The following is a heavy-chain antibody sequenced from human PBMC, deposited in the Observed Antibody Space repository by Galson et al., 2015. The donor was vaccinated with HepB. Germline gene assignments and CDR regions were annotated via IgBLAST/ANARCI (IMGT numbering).Heavy chain of an antibody. CDR1: GFTFSNYD. J-gene: IGHJ5*02. Sequence: SLRLSCAASGFTFSNYDMSWVRQTSGKGLEWVGRIGSKANNYATACAASVKGRFTISRDDSKNTAFLQMNTLKTEDTAVYYCARLGDLSGYSSAWGQGTLVTVSS. V-gene: IGHV3-73*01. CDR2: IGSKANNYAT. D-gene: IGHD6-25*01. CDR3: ARLGDLSGYSSA.